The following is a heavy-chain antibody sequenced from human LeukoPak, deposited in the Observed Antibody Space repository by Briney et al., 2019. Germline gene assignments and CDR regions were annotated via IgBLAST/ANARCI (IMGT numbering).Heavy chain of an antibody. CDR1: GFTFSSYW. J-gene: IGHJ4*02. V-gene: IGHV3-23*01. CDR2: ISGSGGST. CDR3: AKATGYSSGWSHY. D-gene: IGHD6-19*01. Sequence: GGSLRLSCAASGFTFSSYWMSWVRQAPGKGLEWVSAISGSGGSTYYADSVKGRFTISRDNSKNTLYLQMNSLRAEDTAVYYCAKATGYSSGWSHYWGQGTLVTVSS.